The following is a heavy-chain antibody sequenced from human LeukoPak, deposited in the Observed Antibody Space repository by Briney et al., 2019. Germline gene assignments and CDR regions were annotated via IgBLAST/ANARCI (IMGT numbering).Heavy chain of an antibody. D-gene: IGHD1-14*01. J-gene: IGHJ5*02. CDR3: AKDWLARSRTRTPYWFDP. CDR2: IRYDGSNK. V-gene: IGHV3-30*02. CDR1: GFTFSSYA. Sequence: GGSLRLSCAASGFTFSSYAMHWVRQAPGKGLEWVAFIRYDGSNKYYADSVKGRFTISRDNSKNTLYLQMNSLRAEDTAVYYCAKDWLARSRTRTPYWFDPWGQGTLVTVSS.